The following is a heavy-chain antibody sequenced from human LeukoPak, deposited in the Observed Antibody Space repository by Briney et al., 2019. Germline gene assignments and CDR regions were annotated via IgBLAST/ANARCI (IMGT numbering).Heavy chain of an antibody. V-gene: IGHV1-46*01. D-gene: IGHD2-2*01. J-gene: IGHJ6*03. CDR1: GYTFTSYY. CDR3: ARDIGVVPAAMYSLYYYYYYMDV. Sequence: ASVKVSCTASGYTFTSYYMHWVRQAPGHGLEWMGIINPSGGSTSYAQKFQDRVTMTSDTSTSPVYMELSSLRSEDTAVYYCARDIGVVPAAMYSLYYYYYYMDVWGKGTTVTVSS. CDR2: INPSGGST.